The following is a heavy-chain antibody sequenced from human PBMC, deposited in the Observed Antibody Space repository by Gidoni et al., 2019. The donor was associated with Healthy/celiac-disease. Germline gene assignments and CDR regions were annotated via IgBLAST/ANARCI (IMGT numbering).Heavy chain of an antibody. D-gene: IGHD3-9*01. V-gene: IGHV4-59*01. Sequence: QVQLQESGPGLVKPSETLSLTCTVSGGSISSYYWSWIRQPPGKGLEWIGYIYYSGSTNYNPSLKSRVTISVDTSKNQFSLKLSSVTAADTAVYYCARVLGGSGYDILTGFDYWGQGTLVTVSS. CDR1: GGSISSYY. CDR3: ARVLGGSGYDILTGFDY. J-gene: IGHJ4*02. CDR2: IYYSGST.